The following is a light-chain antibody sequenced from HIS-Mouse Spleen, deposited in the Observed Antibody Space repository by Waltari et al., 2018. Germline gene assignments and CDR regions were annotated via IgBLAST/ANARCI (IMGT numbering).Light chain of an antibody. CDR1: QSISSY. V-gene: IGKV1-39*01. CDR2: AAS. CDR3: QQSYSTPFT. Sequence: DIQMTQSPSSLSASVGDRVTSPCRASQSISSYLNWYQQKPGKAPKLLIYAASSLQSGVPSRFSGSGSGTDFTLTISSLQPEDFATYYCQQSYSTPFTFGPGTKVDIK. J-gene: IGKJ3*01.